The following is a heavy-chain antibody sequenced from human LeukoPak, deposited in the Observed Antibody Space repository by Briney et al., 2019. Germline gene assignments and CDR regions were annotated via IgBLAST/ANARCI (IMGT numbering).Heavy chain of an antibody. CDR1: GFTFTTFG. J-gene: IGHJ4*02. D-gene: IGHD1/OR15-1a*01. CDR2: ISPDGKIE. Sequence: GGSLRLSCAASGFTFTTFGIHWVRQARGKGLEWVAAISPDGKIEYYTDSVKGRFTVSRDNSKNMIYLQMNSLRGEDSAVYFCAKINNDDDYWGQGALVTVSS. V-gene: IGHV3-30*18. CDR3: AKINNDDDY.